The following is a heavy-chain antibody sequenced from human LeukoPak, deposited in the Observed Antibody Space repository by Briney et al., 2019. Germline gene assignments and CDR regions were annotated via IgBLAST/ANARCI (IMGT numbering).Heavy chain of an antibody. Sequence: SETLPLTCTLSGGSISQYYWSWIRQPAGKGLEWIGRIYTSGSTNYNPSLKSRVTISVDTSKNQFSLKLSSVTAADTAVYYCAREYYDSSGYYTGDYWGQGTLVTVSS. V-gene: IGHV4-4*07. CDR3: AREYYDSSGYYTGDY. CDR2: IYTSGST. J-gene: IGHJ4*02. CDR1: GGSISQYY. D-gene: IGHD3-22*01.